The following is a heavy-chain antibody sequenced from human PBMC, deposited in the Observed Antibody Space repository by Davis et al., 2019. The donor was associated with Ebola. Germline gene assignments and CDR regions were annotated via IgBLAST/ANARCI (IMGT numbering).Heavy chain of an antibody. CDR1: GYSFTSYW. CDR2: IYPGDSDT. V-gene: IGHV5-51*01. CDR3: ARLSFPDLEQWLGGGLFDY. J-gene: IGHJ4*02. D-gene: IGHD6-19*01. Sequence: PGGSLRLSCKGSGYSFTSYWIGWVRQMPGKGLEWMGIIYPGDSDTRYSPSFQGQVTISADKSISTAYLQWSSLKASDTAMYYCARLSFPDLEQWLGGGLFDYWGQGTLVTVSS.